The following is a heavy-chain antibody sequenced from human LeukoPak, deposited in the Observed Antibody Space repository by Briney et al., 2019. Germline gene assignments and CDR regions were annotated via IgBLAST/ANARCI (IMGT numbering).Heavy chain of an antibody. J-gene: IGHJ6*03. D-gene: IGHD3-10*01. CDR2: ISSSSSYI. CDR3: ATGFFYYYYMDV. Sequence: GGSLRLSCAASGFTFSTYSMNWVRQAPGKGLEWVSSISSSSSYIYYADSVKGRFTISRDNAKNTLFLQMNSLRPEDTAVYYCATGFFYYYYMDVWGKGTTVTVSS. V-gene: IGHV3-21*01. CDR1: GFTFSTYS.